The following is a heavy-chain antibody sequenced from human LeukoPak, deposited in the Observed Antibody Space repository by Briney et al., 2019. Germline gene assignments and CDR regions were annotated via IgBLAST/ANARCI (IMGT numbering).Heavy chain of an antibody. CDR2: INHSGST. CDR3: ASPRSYYDSSGYYIS. CDR1: GGSFSGYY. D-gene: IGHD3-22*01. J-gene: IGHJ5*02. V-gene: IGHV4-34*01. Sequence: SETLSLTCAVYGGSFSGYYWSWIRQPPGKGPEWIGEINHSGSTNYNPSLKSRVTISVDTSKNQFSLKLSSVTAADTAVYYCASPRSYYDSSGYYISWGQGTLVTVSS.